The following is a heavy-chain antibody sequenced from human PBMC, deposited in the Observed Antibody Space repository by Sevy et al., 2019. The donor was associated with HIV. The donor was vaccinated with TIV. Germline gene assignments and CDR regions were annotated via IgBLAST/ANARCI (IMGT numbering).Heavy chain of an antibody. CDR2: ISSSGSTI. J-gene: IGHJ4*02. V-gene: IGHV3-11*01. CDR3: ARFHPTSHYDSSGYFDY. Sequence: GGSLRLSCAASGFTFSDYYMSWIRQAPGKGLEWVSYISSSGSTIYYADSGKGRFTISRENAKNSLYLQMNSLRAEDTAVYYCARFHPTSHYDSSGYFDYWGQGTLVTVSS. D-gene: IGHD3-22*01. CDR1: GFTFSDYY.